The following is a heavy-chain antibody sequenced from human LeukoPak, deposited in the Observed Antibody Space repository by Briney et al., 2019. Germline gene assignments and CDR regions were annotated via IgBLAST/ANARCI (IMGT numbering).Heavy chain of an antibody. CDR1: GFTVSSDY. Sequence: GGSLRLSCAASGFTVSSDYMSWVRQAPGKGLEWVSVIYSGGSTYYADSVKGRFTISRDNSKNTLYLQMNSLRAEDTAVYYCARDPVGATNWFDPWGQGTLVTVSS. V-gene: IGHV3-66*01. CDR2: IYSGGST. CDR3: ARDPVGATNWFDP. J-gene: IGHJ5*02. D-gene: IGHD1-26*01.